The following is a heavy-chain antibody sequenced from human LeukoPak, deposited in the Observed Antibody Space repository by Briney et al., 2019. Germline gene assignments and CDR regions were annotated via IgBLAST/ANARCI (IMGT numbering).Heavy chain of an antibody. CDR1: GGSISSYY. J-gene: IGHJ3*02. CDR3: ARHLEEWLRRDDAFDI. Sequence: PSETLSLTCTVSGGSISSYYWSWIRQPPGKGLEWIGYIYYSGSTNYNPSLKSRVTISVDTSKNQFSLELSSVTAADTAVYYCARHLEEWLRRDDAFDIWGQGTMVTVSS. CDR2: IYYSGST. D-gene: IGHD5-12*01. V-gene: IGHV4-59*08.